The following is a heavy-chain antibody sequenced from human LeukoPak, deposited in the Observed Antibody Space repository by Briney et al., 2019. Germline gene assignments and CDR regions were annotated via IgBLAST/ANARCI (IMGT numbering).Heavy chain of an antibody. D-gene: IGHD6-13*01. CDR3: ARDCSSTACQGPVLDF. J-gene: IGHJ4*02. CDR1: GYTFTSHY. Sequence: ASVKVSCKASGYTFTSHYVHWVRQAPGQGLEWMGIIHPSGGNPRSTENFQGRVTMTRETSTSTVYLELRSLTSQDTAVYYCARDCSSTACQGPVLDFWGQGTLVTVSS. CDR2: IHPSGGNP. V-gene: IGHV1-46*01.